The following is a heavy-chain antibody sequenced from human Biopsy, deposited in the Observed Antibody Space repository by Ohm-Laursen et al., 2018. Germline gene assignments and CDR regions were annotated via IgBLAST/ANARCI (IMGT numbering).Heavy chain of an antibody. D-gene: IGHD3-22*01. CDR1: GASISDYY. V-gene: IGHV4-4*07. Sequence: SETLSLTCAVSGASISDYYCVWIRQPAGKGLEWIGLIFTSGSTTYNPSLRSRVTLSVDTSKNQFTLNLSSVTAADTAMYYCAKGYTDYSDSSGFSYHFRYWGQGTLVTVSS. J-gene: IGHJ4*02. CDR2: IFTSGST. CDR3: AKGYTDYSDSSGFSYHFRY.